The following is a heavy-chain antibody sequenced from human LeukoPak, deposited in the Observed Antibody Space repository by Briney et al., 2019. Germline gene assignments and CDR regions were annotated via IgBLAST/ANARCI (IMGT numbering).Heavy chain of an antibody. Sequence: GGSLRLSCEASGFTFSSCAMSWVRQAPGKGLEWVSAISTSGGRTFYADSVKGRFTISRDNSKNTLYLQMNSLKAEDTAIYYCAKDPTDFDSSGQTYFDYWGQGTLVTVSS. CDR2: ISTSGGRT. CDR3: AKDPTDFDSSGQTYFDY. V-gene: IGHV3-23*01. J-gene: IGHJ4*02. D-gene: IGHD3-22*01. CDR1: GFTFSSCA.